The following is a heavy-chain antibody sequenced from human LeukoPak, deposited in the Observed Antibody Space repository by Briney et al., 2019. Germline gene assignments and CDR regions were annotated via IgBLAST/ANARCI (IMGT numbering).Heavy chain of an antibody. Sequence: PGGSLRLSCAASGFTVSSNYMSWLRQAPGKGLEWVSIIYSGGSTYYADSVKGRFTISRDNSKNTLYLQMNSLRAEDTAVYYCARDRKDGNFFDYWGQGTLVTVSS. CDR1: GFTVSSNY. D-gene: IGHD2-15*01. CDR2: IYSGGST. V-gene: IGHV3-53*01. J-gene: IGHJ4*02. CDR3: ARDRKDGNFFDY.